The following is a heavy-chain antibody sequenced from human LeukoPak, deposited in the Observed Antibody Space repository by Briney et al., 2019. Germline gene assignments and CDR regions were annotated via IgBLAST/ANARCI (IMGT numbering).Heavy chain of an antibody. V-gene: IGHV4-59*12. D-gene: IGHD2-15*01. CDR3: ASGGPGRRLFDY. Sequence: KPSETLSLTCTVSGGSISSYYWSWIRQPPGKGLEWIGYIYYSGSTNYNPSLKSRVTISVDTSKNQFSLKLRSVTAADTAVYYCASGGPGRRLFDYWGQGTLVTVSS. J-gene: IGHJ4*02. CDR1: GGSISSYY. CDR2: IYYSGST.